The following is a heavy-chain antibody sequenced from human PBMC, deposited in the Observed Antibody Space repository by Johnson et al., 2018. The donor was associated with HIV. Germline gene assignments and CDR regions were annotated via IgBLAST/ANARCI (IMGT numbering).Heavy chain of an antibody. CDR2: ISYDGSNK. CDR1: GFTFSSYA. CDR3: ARWGDYLDAFDI. V-gene: IGHV3-30-3*01. J-gene: IGHJ3*02. D-gene: IGHD3-16*01. Sequence: QAQLVESGGGVVQPGRSLRLSCAASGFTFSSYAMHWVRQAPGKGLEWVAVISYDGSNKYYADSVKGRFTISRDNSKNTLYLQMNSLRAEDTAVYYCARWGDYLDAFDIWGQGTMVTVSS.